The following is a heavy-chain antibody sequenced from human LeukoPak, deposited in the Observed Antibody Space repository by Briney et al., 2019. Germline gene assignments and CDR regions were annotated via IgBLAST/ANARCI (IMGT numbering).Heavy chain of an antibody. D-gene: IGHD1-26*01. J-gene: IGHJ4*02. CDR2: ISSNGVST. CDR3: ARVVGYSGSFCFDY. V-gene: IGHV3-64*01. CDR1: GFTFSTYV. Sequence: GGSLRLSCAASGFTFSTYVMHWVRQAPGKGLEYVSGISSNGVSTYYANSVKGRFTISRDNSKNTLYPQMGSLRVEDMAVYYCARVVGYSGSFCFDYWGQGTLVTVSS.